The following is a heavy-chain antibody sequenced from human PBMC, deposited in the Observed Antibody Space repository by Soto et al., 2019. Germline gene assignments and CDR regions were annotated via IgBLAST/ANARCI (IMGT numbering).Heavy chain of an antibody. J-gene: IGHJ4*02. CDR1: GGSISSNNW. V-gene: IGHV4-4*02. Sequence: QVQLQESGPGLVTPSGTLSLTCAVSGGSISSNNWWSWVRQPPGKGLEWIGEIYHDGNTHYNPSLKSRVTISVDKSKNHFALILSPLTAADTAVYYCAKLDGGGYWGQGTLVTVSS. CDR3: AKLDGGGY. CDR2: IYHDGNT. D-gene: IGHD1-1*01.